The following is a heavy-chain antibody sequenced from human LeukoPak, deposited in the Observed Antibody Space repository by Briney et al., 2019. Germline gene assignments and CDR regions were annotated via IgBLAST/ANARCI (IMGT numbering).Heavy chain of an antibody. CDR3: AKDINRNSDSGVDY. CDR2: VSASGATT. V-gene: IGHV3-23*01. D-gene: IGHD3-22*01. CDR1: GFTFSSYA. J-gene: IGHJ4*02. Sequence: GGSLRLSCAASGFTFSSYAMTWVRQAPGKGLEWVSAVSASGATTSYADSVKGRFTISRDNSKNTLYLQMNSLRDEDTAVYYCAKDINRNSDSGVDYWGQGALATVSS.